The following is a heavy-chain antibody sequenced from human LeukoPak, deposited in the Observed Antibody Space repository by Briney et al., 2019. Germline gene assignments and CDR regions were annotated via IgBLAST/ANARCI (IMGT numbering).Heavy chain of an antibody. V-gene: IGHV1-2*02. D-gene: IGHD6-13*01. CDR1: GYTFTGYY. CDR2: INPNIGDT. Sequence: ASVDSSGKASGYTFTGYYMHWVRQAPGQGLEWMGWINPNIGDTNYAQKFQGRVTMTRDTSISKAYMELSRRRFDDTAVYYCARINSSRWYDFWGQKTGLRVSS. CDR3: ARINSSRWYDF. J-gene: IGHJ4*02.